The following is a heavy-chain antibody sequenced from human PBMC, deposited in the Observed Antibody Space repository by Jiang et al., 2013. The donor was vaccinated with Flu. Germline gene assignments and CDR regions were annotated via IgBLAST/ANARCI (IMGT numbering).Heavy chain of an antibody. V-gene: IGHV1-3*01. CDR3: ASQFALGSFDM. CDR1: GHTFTSYS. Sequence: SGAEVKKPGASVKVSCRASGHTFTSYSIHWVRQAPGQRLEWMGWINAGNGATKYSQKFQGRVTITRDTSANTAYMELSSLRSEDTAVYYCASQFALGSFDMWGQGTMVTVSS. D-gene: IGHD7-27*01. J-gene: IGHJ3*02. CDR2: INAGNGAT.